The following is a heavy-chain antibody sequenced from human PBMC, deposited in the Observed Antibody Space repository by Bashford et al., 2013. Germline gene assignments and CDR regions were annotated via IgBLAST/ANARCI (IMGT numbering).Heavy chain of an antibody. V-gene: IGHV1-2*02. CDR1: GYTFTSYG. Sequence: ASVKVSCKASGYTFTSYGISWVRQAPGQGLEWMGWINPNSGGTNYAQKFQGRVTMTRDTSISTAYMELSRLRSDDTAVYFCARDGPVVGVWNAFDVWGQGTVVTVSS. CDR3: ARDGPVVGVWNAFDV. CDR2: INPNSGGT. J-gene: IGHJ3*01. D-gene: IGHD1-26*01.